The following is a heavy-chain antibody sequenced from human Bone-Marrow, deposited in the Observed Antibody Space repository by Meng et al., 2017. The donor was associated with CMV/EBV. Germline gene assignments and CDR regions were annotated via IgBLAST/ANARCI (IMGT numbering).Heavy chain of an antibody. CDR2: IYPGDSDT. D-gene: IGHD6-13*01. CDR3: ARLYSAAGIVVQRLDAFDI. CDR1: GYSFASYW. J-gene: IGHJ3*02. V-gene: IGHV5-51*01. Sequence: KVSCKGSGYSFASYWIGWVRQMPGKGLEWMGIIYPGDSDTRYSPSFQGQVTISADKSISTAYLQWSSLKASDTAMYYCARLYSAAGIVVQRLDAFDIWGQGTMVTVSS.